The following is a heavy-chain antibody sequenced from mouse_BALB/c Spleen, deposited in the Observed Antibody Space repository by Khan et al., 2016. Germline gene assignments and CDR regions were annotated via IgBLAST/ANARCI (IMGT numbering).Heavy chain of an antibody. V-gene: IGHV2-9*02. CDR2: IWAGGST. Sequence: QVQLKESGSGLVAPSQSLSITCTVSGFSLTSYGVHWVRQPPGQGLEWLGVIWAGGSTNYNSALMSRLSISKDHSKSQVVLKMNSLQTDDTAMYYWASDGRQLGLRTWFAYWRQGTLVPLPA. CDR3: ASDGRQLGLRTWFAY. CDR1: GFSLTSYG. J-gene: IGHJ3*01. D-gene: IGHD3-2*01.